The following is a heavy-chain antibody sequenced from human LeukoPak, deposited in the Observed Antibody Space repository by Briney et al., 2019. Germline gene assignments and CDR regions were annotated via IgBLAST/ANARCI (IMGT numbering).Heavy chain of an antibody. CDR1: GGSISSGGYY. J-gene: IGHJ4*02. V-gene: IGHV4-31*03. CDR3: ARGDATEAFDY. D-gene: IGHD2-15*01. CDR2: IYYSGST. Sequence: SETLSLTCTVSGGSISSGGYYWSWIRQHPGKGLEWIGYIYYSGSTYYNPSLKSRVTISVDTSKNQFSLKLSSVTAADTAVYYCARGDATEAFDYWGQGTLVTVSS.